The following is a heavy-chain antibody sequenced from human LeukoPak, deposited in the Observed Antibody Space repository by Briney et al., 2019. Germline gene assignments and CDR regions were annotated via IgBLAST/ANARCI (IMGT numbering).Heavy chain of an antibody. CDR1: GGSLSPHY. V-gene: IGHV4-34*01. CDR2: INNRGTT. D-gene: IGHD5-12*01. J-gene: IGHJ4*02. Sequence: SETLSLTCAVSGGSLSPHYWSWIRRPLGKGLEWIWEINNRGTTNYSPSLRGRATISVDTSKNQFSLRLTSVTAADTAMYYCARVPLWWLTPFDFWGQGTLATVSS. CDR3: ARVPLWWLTPFDF.